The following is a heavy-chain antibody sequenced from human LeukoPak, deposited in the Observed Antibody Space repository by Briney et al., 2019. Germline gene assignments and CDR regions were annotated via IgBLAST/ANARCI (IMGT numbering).Heavy chain of an antibody. CDR2: IIPIFGTA. D-gene: IGHD2-2*01. CDR3: ARSIVVVPAAMRSYYYFDY. V-gene: IGHV1-69*05. CDR1: GGTFSSYA. J-gene: IGHJ4*02. Sequence: SVKVSCKASGGTFSSYAISWVRQAPGQGLEWMGGIIPIFGTANYAQRFQGRVMITMDESTSTAYMELSSLRSEDTAVYYCARSIVVVPAAMRSYYYFDYWGQGTLVTVSS.